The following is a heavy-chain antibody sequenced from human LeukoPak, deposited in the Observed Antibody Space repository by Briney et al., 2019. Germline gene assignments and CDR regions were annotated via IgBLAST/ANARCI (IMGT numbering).Heavy chain of an antibody. CDR3: ARGAQSGGSRQTRRKKEFDY. J-gene: IGHJ4*02. CDR2: INHSGST. D-gene: IGHD2-15*01. Sequence: PSETLSLTCAVYGGSFSVYYWSWIRQPPGKGLEWIEEINHSGSTNYNPSLKSRVTISVDTSKNQFSLKLSSVTAADTAVYYCARGAQSGGSRQTRRKKEFDYWGQGTLVTVSS. V-gene: IGHV4-34*01. CDR1: GGSFSVYY.